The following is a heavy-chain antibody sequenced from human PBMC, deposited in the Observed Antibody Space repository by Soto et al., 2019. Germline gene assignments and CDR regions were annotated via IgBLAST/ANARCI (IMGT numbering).Heavy chain of an antibody. D-gene: IGHD1-7*01. CDR1: GGSISSGGYS. V-gene: IGHV4-30-2*01. J-gene: IGHJ5*02. CDR3: ARIQKVTGTTWCYP. Sequence: QLQLQESGSGLVKPSQTLSLTCAVSGGSISSGGYSWSWIRQPPGKGLEWIGYIYHSGSTYYNPSLKSRVTISVDRSKNQCSLKLSSVTAADTAVYYCARIQKVTGTTWCYPWGQGTLVTVSS. CDR2: IYHSGST.